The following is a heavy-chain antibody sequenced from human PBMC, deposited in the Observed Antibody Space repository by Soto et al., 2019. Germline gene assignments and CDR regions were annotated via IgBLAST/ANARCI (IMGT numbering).Heavy chain of an antibody. Sequence: GASVKVSCKASGYTFTSYGISWVRQAPGQGLEWMGWISAYNGNTNYAQKLQGRVTMTTDTSTSTAYMELRSLRSDDTAVYYCARDSIVVVPAATDYWGQGTLVTVSS. D-gene: IGHD2-2*01. CDR2: ISAYNGNT. CDR1: GYTFTSYG. V-gene: IGHV1-18*01. CDR3: ARDSIVVVPAATDY. J-gene: IGHJ4*02.